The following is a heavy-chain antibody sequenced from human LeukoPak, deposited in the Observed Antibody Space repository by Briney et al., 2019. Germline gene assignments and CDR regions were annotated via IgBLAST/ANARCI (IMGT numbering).Heavy chain of an antibody. Sequence: GGSLRLSCAASGFTFSSYSMNWVRQAPGEGLEWVSSINSSCSYIYYADSVKGRFTISRDNAKNSLYLQMNSLRAEDTAVYYCARDRGVVAAYDAFHIWGQGTMVTVSS. J-gene: IGHJ3*02. D-gene: IGHD2-15*01. V-gene: IGHV3-21*01. CDR2: INSSCSYI. CDR1: GFTFSSYS. CDR3: ARDRGVVAAYDAFHI.